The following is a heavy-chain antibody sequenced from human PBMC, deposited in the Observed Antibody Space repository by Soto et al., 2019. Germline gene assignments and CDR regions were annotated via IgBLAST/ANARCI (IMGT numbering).Heavy chain of an antibody. CDR2: ISKEGTFK. J-gene: IGHJ4*02. Sequence: VGSLRLSCAASGFSFSDSSMHWVRKAPGKGLQWVARISKEGTFKYYADSVKGRFTISRDNSENILYLQINSLSAEDTAVYFCVKGSLPGDYERNFDSWGQGILVTVSS. D-gene: IGHD4-17*01. CDR1: GFSFSDSS. CDR3: VKGSLPGDYERNFDS. V-gene: IGHV3-30*18.